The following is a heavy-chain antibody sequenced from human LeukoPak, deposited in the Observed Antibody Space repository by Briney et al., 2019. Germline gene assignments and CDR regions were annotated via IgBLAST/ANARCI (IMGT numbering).Heavy chain of an antibody. V-gene: IGHV3-23*01. CDR3: AKETPLGYCSGGSCYPDY. D-gene: IGHD2-15*01. J-gene: IGHJ4*02. CDR2: VSGSGGST. CDR1: GFTFSSYA. Sequence: GGSLRLSCAASGFTFSSYAMSWVRQAPGKGREWVLAVSGSGGSTYYADSVKGRFTISRDNSKNTLYLQMNSLRAEDTAVYYCAKETPLGYCSGGSCYPDYWGQGTLVTVSS.